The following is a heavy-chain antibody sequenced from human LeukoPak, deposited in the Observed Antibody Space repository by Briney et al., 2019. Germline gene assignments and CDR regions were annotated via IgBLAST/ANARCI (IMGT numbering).Heavy chain of an antibody. CDR1: GGSISSSSYY. V-gene: IGHV3-7*01. J-gene: IGHJ4*02. CDR3: ASQIWGSYPGHY. CDR2: MKGDGSEK. Sequence: ETLSLTCTVSGGSISSSSYYWGWIRQPPGKGLEWEANMKGDGSEKHYVDSVQGRFTISRDNAKNSLYLQMNSLRAEDTAVYYCASQIWGSYPGHYWGQGTLVTVSS. D-gene: IGHD3-16*01.